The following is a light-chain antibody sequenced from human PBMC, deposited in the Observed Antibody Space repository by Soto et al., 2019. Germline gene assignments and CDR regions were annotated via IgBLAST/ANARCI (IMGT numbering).Light chain of an antibody. CDR1: QSISSW. CDR3: QQYDSYLT. V-gene: IGKV1-5*01. J-gene: IGKJ1*01. Sequence: DIQMTQSPSTLSASVGDRVTITCRASQSISSWLAWYQQKPGKAPKLLIYDASSMESGAPSRFSGSGSGTEFTLTTSIHQSDDIATYSPQQYDSYLTFGEGTKVEIK. CDR2: DAS.